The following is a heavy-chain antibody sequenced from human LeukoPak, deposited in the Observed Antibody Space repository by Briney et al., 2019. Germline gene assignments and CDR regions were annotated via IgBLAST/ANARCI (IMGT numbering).Heavy chain of an antibody. CDR1: GYTFTSYY. CDR3: ARGDIVVVPAAIHWFDP. D-gene: IGHD2-2*01. CDR2: INPNSGGT. V-gene: IGHV1-2*02. Sequence: ASVKVSCKASGYTFTSYYMHWVRQAPGQGLEWMGWINPNSGGTNYAQKFQGRVTMTRDTSISTAYMELSRLRSDDTAVYYCARGDIVVVPAAIHWFDPWGQGTLVTVSS. J-gene: IGHJ5*02.